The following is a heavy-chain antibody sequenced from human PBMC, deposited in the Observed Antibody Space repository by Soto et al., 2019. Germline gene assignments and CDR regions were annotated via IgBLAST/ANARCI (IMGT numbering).Heavy chain of an antibody. J-gene: IGHJ4*02. CDR3: ARPPLDYYGSGSYYVY. CDR1: GGTFSSYA. Sequence: QVQLVQSGAEVKKPGSSVKVSCKASGGTFSSYAISWVRQAPGQGLEWMGGIIPIFGTANYAQKFQGRVTITADESPSTAYMELSSLRSEDTAVYYCARPPLDYYGSGSYYVYWGQGTLVTVSS. CDR2: IIPIFGTA. V-gene: IGHV1-69*01. D-gene: IGHD3-10*01.